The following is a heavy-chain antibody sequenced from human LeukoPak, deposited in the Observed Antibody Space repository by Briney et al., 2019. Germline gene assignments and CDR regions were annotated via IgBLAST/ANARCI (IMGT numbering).Heavy chain of an antibody. Sequence: GGSLRLSCAASGFTFRTYGMSWVRQAPGKGLEWVSTISGSGGSTYYADSVKGRFTISRDNSKNTLYLQMSSLRAEDTAVYYCAKVCNGDYDYFDYWGQGTLVTVSP. CDR1: GFTFRTYG. CDR3: AKVCNGDYDYFDY. CDR2: ISGSGGST. D-gene: IGHD4-17*01. V-gene: IGHV3-23*01. J-gene: IGHJ4*02.